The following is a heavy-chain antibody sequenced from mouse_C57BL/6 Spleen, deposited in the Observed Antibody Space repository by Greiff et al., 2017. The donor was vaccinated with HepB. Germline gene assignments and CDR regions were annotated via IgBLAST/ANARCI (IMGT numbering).Heavy chain of an antibody. J-gene: IGHJ3*01. CDR1: GFTFSSYA. D-gene: IGHD2-5*01. CDR2: ISDGGSYT. Sequence: EVQVVESGGGLVKPGGSLKLSCAASGFTFSSYAMSWVRQTPEKRLEWVATISDGGSYTYYPDNVKGRFTISRDNAKNNLYLQMSHLKSEDTAMYYCARDRLSNLWFAYWGQGTLVTVSA. V-gene: IGHV5-4*01. CDR3: ARDRLSNLWFAY.